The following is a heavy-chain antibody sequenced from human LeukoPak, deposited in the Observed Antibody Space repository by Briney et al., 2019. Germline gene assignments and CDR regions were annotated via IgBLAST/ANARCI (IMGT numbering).Heavy chain of an antibody. Sequence: ASVKVSCKASGYTFTGCFIHYVRQAPGQGLEWMGWIDPNSDNIRYSETFKDRVTMTRDTSTNTAYMELSWLRSDDTAVYYCARSAYNYGYVYYDHWGQGTLVIVSS. CDR2: IDPNSDNI. CDR3: ARSAYNYGYVYYDH. J-gene: IGHJ5*02. D-gene: IGHD3-16*01. V-gene: IGHV1-2*02. CDR1: GYTFTGCF.